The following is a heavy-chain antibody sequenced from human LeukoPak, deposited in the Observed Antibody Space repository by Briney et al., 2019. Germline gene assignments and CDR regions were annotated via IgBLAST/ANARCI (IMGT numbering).Heavy chain of an antibody. CDR2: ISYDGSNK. J-gene: IGHJ4*02. CDR3: ARAITGTTSLDY. V-gene: IGHV3-30*01. CDR1: GFTFSSYA. Sequence: GRSLRLSCAASGFTFSSYAMHWVRQAPGKGLEWVAVISYDGSNKYYADSVKGRFTISRDNSKNTLYLQMDSLRAEDTAVYYCARAITGTTSLDYWGQGTLVNVPS. D-gene: IGHD1-7*01.